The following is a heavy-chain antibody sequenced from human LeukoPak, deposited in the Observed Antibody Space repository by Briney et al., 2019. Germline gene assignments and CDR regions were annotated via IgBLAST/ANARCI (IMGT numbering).Heavy chain of an antibody. V-gene: IGHV4-39*01. CDR1: GGSISSSSYY. CDR3: ARLGLYDSSGYLLFDY. Sequence: PSETLSFTRTVSGGSISSSSYYWGWIRQPPGKGLEWIGSIYYSGSTYYNPSLKSRVTISVDTSKNQFSLKLSSVTAADTAVYYCARLGLYDSSGYLLFDYWGQGTLVTVSS. J-gene: IGHJ4*02. CDR2: IYYSGST. D-gene: IGHD3-22*01.